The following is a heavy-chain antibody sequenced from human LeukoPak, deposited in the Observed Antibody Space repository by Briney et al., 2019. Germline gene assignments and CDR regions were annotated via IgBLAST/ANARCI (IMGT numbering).Heavy chain of an antibody. CDR2: ISGSGGST. CDR1: GFTFSSYA. Sequence: GGSLRLSCAASGFTFSSYAMSWVRQAPGKGLEWVSAISGSGGSTHYADSVKGRFTISRDNSKNTLYLQMNSLRAEDTAVYYCAKVAGYYYDSSGYYLNYFDYWGQGTLVTVSS. D-gene: IGHD3-22*01. V-gene: IGHV3-23*01. J-gene: IGHJ4*02. CDR3: AKVAGYYYDSSGYYLNYFDY.